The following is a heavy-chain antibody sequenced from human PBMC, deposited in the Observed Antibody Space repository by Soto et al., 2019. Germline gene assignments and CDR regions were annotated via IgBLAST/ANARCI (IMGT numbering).Heavy chain of an antibody. Sequence: ALMTFPYQAPGYISTIYEINSIREGTGRGLEWMGWMNPNSGNTGYAQKFQGRVTMTRNTSISTAYMELSSLRSEDTAVYYCARASGFGEVRPFYYYYGMDVWGHGTTVTV. D-gene: IGHD3-10*01. J-gene: IGHJ6*02. V-gene: IGHV1-8*01. CDR2: MNPNSGNT. CDR1: GYISTIYE. CDR3: ARASGFGEVRPFYYYYGMDV.